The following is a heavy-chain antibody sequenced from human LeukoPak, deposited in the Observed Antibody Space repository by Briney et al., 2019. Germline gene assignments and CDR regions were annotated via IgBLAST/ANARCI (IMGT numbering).Heavy chain of an antibody. V-gene: IGHV4-59*02. D-gene: IGHD3-3*01. J-gene: IGHJ3*02. CDR2: IYHSGST. CDR3: ARDLSPGSYDFWSGYRDAFDI. Sequence: PSETLSLTCTVSGGSVNNYYWNWIRQSPGKGLEWIGYIYHSGSTYYNPSLKSRVTISVDRSKNQFSLKLSSVTAADTAVYYCARDLSPGSYDFWSGYRDAFDIWGQGTMVTVSS. CDR1: GGSVNNYY.